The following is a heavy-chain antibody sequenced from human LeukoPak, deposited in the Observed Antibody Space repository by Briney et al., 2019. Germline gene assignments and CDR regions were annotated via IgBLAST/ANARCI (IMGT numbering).Heavy chain of an antibody. CDR1: GFTFSAYA. CDR3: ARGPGPIAGAKNPFDI. Sequence: GGSLRLSCAVSGFTFSAYAMHWVRQAPGKGLEWVAVVSYDGSNKYYADSVKGRFTISGDKSKDTLFLQMSSLRPEDTAVYYCARGPGPIAGAKNPFDIWGQGTMATVSS. CDR2: VSYDGSNK. V-gene: IGHV3-30*15. J-gene: IGHJ3*02. D-gene: IGHD1-26*01.